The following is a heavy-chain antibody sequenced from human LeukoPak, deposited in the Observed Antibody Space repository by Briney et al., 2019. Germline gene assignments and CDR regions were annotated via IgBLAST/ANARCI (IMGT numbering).Heavy chain of an antibody. Sequence: GASVKVSCKASGYTFTGYYMHRVRQAPGQGLERMGWINPNSGGTNYAQKFQGRVTMTRDTSISTAYMELSRLRSDDTAVYYCARACSSTSCLRFDPWGQGTLVTVSS. J-gene: IGHJ5*02. CDR1: GYTFTGYY. CDR3: ARACSSTSCLRFDP. D-gene: IGHD2-2*01. CDR2: INPNSGGT. V-gene: IGHV1-2*02.